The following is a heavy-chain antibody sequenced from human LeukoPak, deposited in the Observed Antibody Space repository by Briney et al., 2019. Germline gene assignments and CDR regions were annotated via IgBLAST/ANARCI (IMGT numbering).Heavy chain of an antibody. J-gene: IGHJ6*03. D-gene: IGHD3-3*01. V-gene: IGHV4-30-4*08. CDR2: IYYSGST. CDR1: GGSISSGDYY. CDR3: ASGVRFLENYYYMDV. Sequence: SETLSLTCTVSGGSISSGDYYWSWIRQPPGKGLEWIGYIYYSGSTYYNPSLKSRATISVDTSKNQFSLKLSSVTAADTAVYYCASGVRFLENYYYMDVWGKGTTVTVSS.